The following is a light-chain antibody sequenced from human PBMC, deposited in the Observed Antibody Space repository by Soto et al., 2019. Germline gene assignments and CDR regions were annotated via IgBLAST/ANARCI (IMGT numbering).Light chain of an antibody. V-gene: IGKV3-20*01. CDR2: GAS. CDR3: QQYGSSLSIT. CDR1: QSVSSSY. Sequence: EIVLTQSPGTLYLSPGERATLSCRASQSVSSSYLAWYQQKPGQAPRLLIYGASSRATGIPDRFSGSGSGTDFTLTISRLEPEDFAVYYCQQYGSSLSITFGQGPRLAIK. J-gene: IGKJ5*01.